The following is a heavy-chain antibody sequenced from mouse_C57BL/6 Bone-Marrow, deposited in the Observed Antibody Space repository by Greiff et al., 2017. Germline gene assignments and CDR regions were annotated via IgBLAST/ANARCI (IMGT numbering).Heavy chain of an antibody. J-gene: IGHJ3*01. CDR1: GYTFTSYG. V-gene: IGHV1-81*01. CDR2: IYPRSGNT. Sequence: QVQLKESGAELARPGASVKLSCKASGYTFTSYGISWVKQRTGQGLEWIGEIYPRSGNTYYNEKFKGKATLTADKSSSTAYLELRSLTSEDSAVYFCVWCAWFAYWGQGTVVTVSA. CDR3: VWCAWFAY. D-gene: IGHD1-1*02.